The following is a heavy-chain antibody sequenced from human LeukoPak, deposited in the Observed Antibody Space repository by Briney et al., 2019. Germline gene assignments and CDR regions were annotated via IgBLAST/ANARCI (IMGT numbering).Heavy chain of an antibody. D-gene: IGHD3-22*01. CDR1: GFTFGSYG. CDR3: AIMHGYYDGSGYWVQ. J-gene: IGHJ1*01. V-gene: IGHV3-23*01. CDR2: ITPNADRT. Sequence: GGSLRLSCAASGFTFGSYGMSWVRQAPGRGLEWVSFITPNADRTSYADSVEGRFTISRDNPRDTLYMQMNSLRDEDTALYYCAIMHGYYDGSGYWVQWGQGTLVTVSS.